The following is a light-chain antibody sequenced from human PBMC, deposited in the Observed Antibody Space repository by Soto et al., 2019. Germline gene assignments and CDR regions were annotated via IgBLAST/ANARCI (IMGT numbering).Light chain of an antibody. Sequence: EIVLTQSPGTLTLSPGERATLSCRASQSVSSSYLAWYQQKPGQAPRLLIYGASSRATGIPDRFSGSGSGTDFTLTIDRLEPEDFAVYYCQQYGSSPITFGRGTRLEIK. V-gene: IGKV3-20*01. CDR3: QQYGSSPIT. J-gene: IGKJ5*01. CDR1: QSVSSSY. CDR2: GAS.